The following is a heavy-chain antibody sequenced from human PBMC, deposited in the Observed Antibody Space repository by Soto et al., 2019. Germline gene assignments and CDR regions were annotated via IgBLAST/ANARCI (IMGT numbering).Heavy chain of an antibody. CDR1: GYIFTNFY. CDR2: INPNGGIT. V-gene: IGHV1-46*03. CDR3: TRGLASGDY. Sequence: QVQLVQPGAEVKKPGASVKFSCKASGYIFTNFYIHWVRQAPGQGLEWIGIINPNGGITNYAQNFHGRVTMTRDTSTSTVYMDLSSLRSEDTAVYYCTRGLASGDYWGQGTLITVSS. J-gene: IGHJ4*02. D-gene: IGHD6-6*01.